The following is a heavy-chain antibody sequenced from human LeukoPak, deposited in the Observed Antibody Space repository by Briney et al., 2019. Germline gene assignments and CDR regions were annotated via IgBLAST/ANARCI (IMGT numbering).Heavy chain of an antibody. CDR2: INHSGST. CDR3: AREGGTGWFVP. V-gene: IGHV4-34*01. J-gene: IGHJ5*02. D-gene: IGHD1-1*01. Sequence: PSETLSLTCAVSGGSFSGYYWSWIRQPPGKGLEWIGEINHSGSTNYNPSLKSRVTRSVDTSKNQFSLKLSSVTAADTAVYYCAREGGTGWFVPWGQGTLVTVSS. CDR1: GGSFSGYY.